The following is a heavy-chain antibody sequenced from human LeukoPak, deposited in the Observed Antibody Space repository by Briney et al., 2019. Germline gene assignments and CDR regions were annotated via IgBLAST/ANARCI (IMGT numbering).Heavy chain of an antibody. V-gene: IGHV3-30*18. Sequence: PGRSLRLSCAASGFTFSSYGMHWVRQAPGKGLEWVAVISCDGSNKYYADSVKGRFTISRDNSKNTLYLQMNSLRAEDTAVYYCAKSYELLPAYYYGMDVWGQGTTVTVSS. J-gene: IGHJ6*02. CDR3: AKSYELLPAYYYGMDV. CDR2: ISCDGSNK. D-gene: IGHD2-15*01. CDR1: GFTFSSYG.